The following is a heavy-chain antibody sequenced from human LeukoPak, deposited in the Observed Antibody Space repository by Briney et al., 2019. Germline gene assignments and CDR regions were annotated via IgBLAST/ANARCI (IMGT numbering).Heavy chain of an antibody. V-gene: IGHV1-69*05. CDR1: GGTFSSYA. CDR3: ARGLGELPLLINYHMDV. CDR2: IIPIFGTA. Sequence: SVKASCKASGGTFSSYAISWVRQAPGQGLEWMGGIIPIFGTANYAQKFQGRVTITTDESTSTAYMELSSLRSEDTAVYYCARGLGELPLLINYHMDVWGKGTTVTVSS. J-gene: IGHJ6*03. D-gene: IGHD3-16*01.